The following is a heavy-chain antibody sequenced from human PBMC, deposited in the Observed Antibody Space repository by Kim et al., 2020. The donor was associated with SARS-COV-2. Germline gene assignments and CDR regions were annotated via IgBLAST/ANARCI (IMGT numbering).Heavy chain of an antibody. CDR3: AREYYDFWSGYYGDPHWFDP. J-gene: IGHJ5*02. CDR2: IWYDGSNK. V-gene: IGHV3-33*01. CDR1: GFTFSSYG. Sequence: GGSLRLSCAASGFTFSSYGMHWVRQAPGKGLEWVAVIWYDGSNKYYADSVKGRFTISRDNSKNTLYLQMNSLRAEDTAVYYCAREYYDFWSGYYGDPHWFDPWGQGTLVTVSS. D-gene: IGHD3-3*01.